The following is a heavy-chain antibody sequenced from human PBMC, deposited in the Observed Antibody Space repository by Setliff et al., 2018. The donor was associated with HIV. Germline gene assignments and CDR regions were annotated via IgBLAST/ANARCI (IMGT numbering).Heavy chain of an antibody. Sequence: PSETLSLTCTVSGASISSHNYYWGWIRQSPGKGLEWIASIRSSGSTNYNPSLKSRVTISVDTSKNQFSLKLSSVTAADTAVYYCARDGRHDRNRWYVTHQYFKYWGQGTLVTVSS. D-gene: IGHD2-15*01. J-gene: IGHJ1*01. CDR2: IRSSGST. V-gene: IGHV4-39*07. CDR3: ARDGRHDRNRWYVTHQYFKY. CDR1: GASISSHNYY.